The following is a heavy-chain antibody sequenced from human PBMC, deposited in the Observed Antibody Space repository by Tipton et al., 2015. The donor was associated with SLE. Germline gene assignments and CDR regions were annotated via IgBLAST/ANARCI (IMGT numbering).Heavy chain of an antibody. J-gene: IGHJ4*02. CDR2: IYYSGST. D-gene: IGHD1-26*01. V-gene: IGHV4-59*11. CDR3: ARGIRSGSWNY. Sequence: TLSLTCTVSGGSISSHYWSWIRQPPGKGLEWIGYIYYSGSTNYNPSLKSRVTISVDTSKNQFSLKLSSVTAADTAVYYCARGIRSGSWNYWGQGTLVTVSS. CDR1: GGSISSHY.